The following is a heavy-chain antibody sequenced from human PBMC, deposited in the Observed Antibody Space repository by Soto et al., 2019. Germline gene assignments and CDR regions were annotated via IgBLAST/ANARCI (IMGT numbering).Heavy chain of an antibody. J-gene: IGHJ4*02. CDR1: GFTFSSYA. CDR2: ISYDGSNK. CDR3: ARGQWLDY. V-gene: IGHV3-30-3*01. D-gene: IGHD6-19*01. Sequence: QVQLVESGGGVVQPGRSLRLSCAASGFTFSSYAMHWVRQAPGKGLEWVAVISYDGSNKYYADSVKGRFTISRDNSKNTLYLQMNSLRAEDTAVYYCARGQWLDYWGQGTLVTVSS.